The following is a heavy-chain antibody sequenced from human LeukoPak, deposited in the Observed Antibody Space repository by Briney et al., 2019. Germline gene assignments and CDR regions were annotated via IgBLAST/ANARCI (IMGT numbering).Heavy chain of an antibody. V-gene: IGHV1-8*01. CDR2: MNPKSGNT. J-gene: IGHJ5*02. CDR3: ARGYYDILTGYYGFDP. CDR1: GYTFTSYD. Sequence: ASVKVSCKASGYTFTSYDINWVRQATGQGLEWMGWMNPKSGNTGYAQKFQGRVTMTRNTSISTAYMELSSLRSEDTAVYYCARGYYDILTGYYGFDPWGQGTLVTVSS. D-gene: IGHD3-9*01.